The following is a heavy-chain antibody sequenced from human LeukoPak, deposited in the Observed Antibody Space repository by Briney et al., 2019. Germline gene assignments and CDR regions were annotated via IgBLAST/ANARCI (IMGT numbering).Heavy chain of an antibody. CDR2: ISAYNGNT. CDR3: ARDQLSYDQSRCHSYGMDV. CDR1: GYTFTNYG. Sequence: ASVKVSCKASGYTFTNYGISWVRQAPGQGPEWMGWISAYNGNTNYAQKLQGRVSMTTDTPTSTAYMELRSLRSDDTAAYYCARDQLSYDQSRCHSYGMDVWGQGTTVTVSS. J-gene: IGHJ6*02. D-gene: IGHD2-2*01. V-gene: IGHV1-18*01.